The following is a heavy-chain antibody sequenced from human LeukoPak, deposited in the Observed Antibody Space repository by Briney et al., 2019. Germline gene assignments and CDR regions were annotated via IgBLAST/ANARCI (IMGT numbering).Heavy chain of an antibody. V-gene: IGHV4-34*01. CDR1: GGSFSGYY. CDR3: AVYDGSPRYCTNGVCYTEIHIDY. D-gene: IGHD2-8*01. CDR2: INHSGST. J-gene: IGHJ4*02. Sequence: TPSETLSLTCAVYGGSFSGYYWSWIRQPPGKGLEWIGEINHSGSTNYNPSLKSRVTISVDTSKNQFSLKLSSVTAADTAVYYCAVYDGSPRYCTNGVCYTEIHIDYWGQGTLVTVSS.